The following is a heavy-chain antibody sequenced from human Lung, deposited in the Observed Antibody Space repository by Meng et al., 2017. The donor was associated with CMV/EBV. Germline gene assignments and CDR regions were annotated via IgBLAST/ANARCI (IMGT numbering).Heavy chain of an antibody. V-gene: IGHV4-4*01. CDR2: IYHSGTT. CDR3: ERGYYDLWSGYSYHDAFDL. D-gene: IGHD3-3*01. CDR1: VRLNSSSNW. J-gene: IGHJ3*01. Sequence: TLSLICAVCVRLNSSSNWWNWVRQRPGKGLEWIGEIYHSGTTLHNPSLKSRVTIVVDKSKNHFPLKLTSVTAADTAIYFCERGYYDLWSGYSYHDAFDLWGQGXMVTVSS.